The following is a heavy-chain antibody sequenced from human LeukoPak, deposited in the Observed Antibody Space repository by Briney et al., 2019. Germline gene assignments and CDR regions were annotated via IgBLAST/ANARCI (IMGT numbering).Heavy chain of an antibody. J-gene: IGHJ3*02. D-gene: IGHD3-9*01. CDR1: GFAFSSYA. V-gene: IGHV3-23*01. CDR2: TRGSGGAT. CDR3: AKARYYDILTGYSGFDI. Sequence: PGGSLRLSCAASGFAFSSYAMSWVGQSPGKWVEWVSGTRGSGGATYYAYSVTGRFTISRDNSKNTLYLQMNSLRAEDTALYYCAKARYYDILTGYSGFDIWGQGTVVTVSS.